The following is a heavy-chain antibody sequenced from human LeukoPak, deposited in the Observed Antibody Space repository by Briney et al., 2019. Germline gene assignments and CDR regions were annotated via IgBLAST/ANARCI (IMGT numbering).Heavy chain of an antibody. D-gene: IGHD2-8*02. CDR2: IWPDGSIQ. V-gene: IGHV3-33*01. J-gene: IGHJ4*02. CDR3: ARHNNDWGWDY. Sequence: GGSLRLSCAASGFMVSIYGMHWVRQAPGKGLEWVAVIWPDGSIQYYADSMKGRFTISRDNSKNTLYLQLNGLRADDSAVYYCARHNNDWGWDYWGQGAQVTVSS. CDR1: GFMVSIYG.